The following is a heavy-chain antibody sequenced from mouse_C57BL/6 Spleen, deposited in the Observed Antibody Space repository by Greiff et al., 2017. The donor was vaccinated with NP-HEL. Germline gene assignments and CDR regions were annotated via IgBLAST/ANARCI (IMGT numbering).Heavy chain of an antibody. D-gene: IGHD2-3*01. Sequence: VQLKESGPGLVQPSQSLSITCTVSGFSLTSYGVHWVRQSPGKGLEWLGVIWSGGSTDYNAAFISRLSISKDNSKSQVFFKMNSLQADDTAIYYCARNGYYGPWFAYWGQGTLVTVSA. CDR2: IWSGGST. J-gene: IGHJ3*01. CDR3: ARNGYYGPWFAY. CDR1: GFSLTSYG. V-gene: IGHV2-2*01.